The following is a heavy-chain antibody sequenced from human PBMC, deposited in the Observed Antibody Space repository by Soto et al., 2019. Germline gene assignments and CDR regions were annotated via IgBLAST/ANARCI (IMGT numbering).Heavy chain of an antibody. CDR3: ERPTYYYDSSGPPAY. Sequence: PGGSLRLSCGASGFTFSTYSMNWVRQAPGKGLEWVSYISSSSSTIFYTDSVKGRFTVSRDNAKNSLYLQMNSLRAEDTAVYYCERPTYYYDSSGPPAYWGQGTLVTVSS. CDR1: GFTFSTYS. V-gene: IGHV3-48*01. J-gene: IGHJ4*02. D-gene: IGHD3-22*01. CDR2: ISSSSSTI.